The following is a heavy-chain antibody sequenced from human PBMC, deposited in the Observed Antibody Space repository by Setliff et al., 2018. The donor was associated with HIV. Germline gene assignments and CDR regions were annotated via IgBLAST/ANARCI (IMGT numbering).Heavy chain of an antibody. CDR2: ISPDGSAT. D-gene: IGHD1-26*01. Sequence: GGSLRLSCAASGFTFSSAWMGWVRQAPAKGLEWVANISPDGSATYYVDSVKGRFTISRDNSKNTLFLQMNSLRPEDTATYYCVRDPIEGYPDYFDYWGQGTLVTVSS. CDR1: GFTFSSAW. J-gene: IGHJ4*02. CDR3: VRDPIEGYPDYFDY. V-gene: IGHV3-7*03.